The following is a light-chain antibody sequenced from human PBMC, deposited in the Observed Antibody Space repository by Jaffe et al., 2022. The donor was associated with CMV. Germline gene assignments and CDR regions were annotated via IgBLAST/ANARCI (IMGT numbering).Light chain of an antibody. Sequence: DIQMTQSPLSLSAPVGDRVTITCQASQDIDNFLNWYQQKPGKAPKLLISDASSLETGVPSRFSGGGSGTDYSFTISSLQPEDIATYYCQQYDSLPPTFGGGTKVEIK. CDR1: QDIDNF. CDR2: DAS. V-gene: IGKV1-33*01. CDR3: QQYDSLPPT. J-gene: IGKJ4*01.